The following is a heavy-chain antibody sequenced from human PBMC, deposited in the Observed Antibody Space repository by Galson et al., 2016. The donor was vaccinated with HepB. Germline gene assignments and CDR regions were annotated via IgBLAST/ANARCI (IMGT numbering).Heavy chain of an antibody. V-gene: IGHV4-59*01. CDR1: GGSISGYF. CDR3: ARDPRAPPRFGY. CDR2: IYYSGST. Sequence: TLSLTCTVSGGSISGYFWSWIRQPPGKGLEWIGYIYYSGSTSYNPSLKSRVTISVDTSKNQFSLKLSSVTAADTAVYYCARDPRAPPRFGYWGQGTLVTVSS. J-gene: IGHJ4*02.